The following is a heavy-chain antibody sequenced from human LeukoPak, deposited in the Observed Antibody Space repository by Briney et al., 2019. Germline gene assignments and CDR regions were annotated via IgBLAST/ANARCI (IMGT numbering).Heavy chain of an antibody. CDR3: ARDPLGAVDY. CDR1: GFSFTYW. Sequence: PGGSLRLSCAASGFSFTYWMAWVRQAPGKGLEWVSYISSSGSTIYYADSVKGRFTISRDNAKNSLYLQMNSLRAEDTAVYYCARDPLGAVDYWGQGTLVTVSS. CDR2: ISSSGSTI. D-gene: IGHD1-26*01. J-gene: IGHJ4*02. V-gene: IGHV3-48*04.